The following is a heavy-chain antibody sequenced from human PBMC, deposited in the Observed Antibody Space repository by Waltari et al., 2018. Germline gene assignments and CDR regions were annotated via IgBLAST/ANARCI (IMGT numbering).Heavy chain of an antibody. Sequence: EVQLLEYGGGLVQPGGSLGLPCADSGFTFSHYAVSWVRQAPGKGLEWVSVVSVTGGSTYYADSVKGRFTISRDNSKNTLYLQMHNLRGDDTAVYYCAKTYNSGWNFFDYWGQGTLVTVSS. CDR3: AKTYNSGWNFFDY. CDR1: GFTFSHYA. V-gene: IGHV3-23*01. D-gene: IGHD6-19*01. CDR2: VSVTGGST. J-gene: IGHJ4*02.